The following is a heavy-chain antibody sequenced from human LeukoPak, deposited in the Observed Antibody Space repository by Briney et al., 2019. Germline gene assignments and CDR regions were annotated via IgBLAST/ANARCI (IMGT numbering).Heavy chain of an antibody. CDR1: GFTVSSKF. D-gene: IGHD1-1*01. CDR3: ARVMADDNGIDY. CDR2: IYGGEST. J-gene: IGHJ4*02. V-gene: IGHV3-66*01. Sequence: GGSLRLSCAASGFTVSSKFMAWVRQTPGKGLEWVSIIYGGESTYYADSVKGRFTISRDNSKNTLNLQMDTLKAEDAAIYYCARVMADDNGIDYWGQGTLVTVSS.